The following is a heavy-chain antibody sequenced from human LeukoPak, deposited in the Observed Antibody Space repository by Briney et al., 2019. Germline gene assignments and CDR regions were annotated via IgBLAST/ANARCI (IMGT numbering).Heavy chain of an antibody. J-gene: IGHJ4*02. V-gene: IGHV3-20*04. CDR3: ARDSSSSWYFDY. D-gene: IGHD6-13*01. CDR2: INWNGGST. CDR1: GFTFDEYG. Sequence: PGGSLRLSCAASGFTFDEYGMSWVRQAPGKGLEWVSGINWNGGSTGYADSVKGRFTISRDNAKNSLYLQMNSLRAEDTALYYCARDSSSSWYFDYWGQGTLVTVSS.